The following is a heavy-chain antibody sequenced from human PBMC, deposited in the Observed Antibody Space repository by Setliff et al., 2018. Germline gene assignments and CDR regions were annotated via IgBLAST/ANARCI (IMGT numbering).Heavy chain of an antibody. D-gene: IGHD2-15*01. Sequence: GGSLRLSCGASGFTFTTYWMSWVRQAPGKGLEWVANINQDGSEKFFVDSVKGRFTISRDNAKNSLYLQMNSLRAEDTAVYYCARSPAVLGIVYLDPWGQGTLVTVSS. CDR1: GFTFTTYW. V-gene: IGHV3-7*03. CDR2: INQDGSEK. J-gene: IGHJ5*02. CDR3: ARSPAVLGIVYLDP.